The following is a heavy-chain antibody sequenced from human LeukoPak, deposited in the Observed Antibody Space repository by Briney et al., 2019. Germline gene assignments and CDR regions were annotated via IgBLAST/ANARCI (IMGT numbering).Heavy chain of an antibody. D-gene: IGHD3-9*01. Sequence: PSETLSLTCAVSGGSISRSNWWSWVCQPPGKGLEWIGETYHSGSTNYNPSLKSRVTISVDKSKNQFSLKLSSVTAADTAVYYCATRGPYDILTGLEDYWGQGTLVTVSS. J-gene: IGHJ4*02. V-gene: IGHV4-4*02. CDR1: GGSISRSNW. CDR3: ATRGPYDILTGLEDY. CDR2: TYHSGST.